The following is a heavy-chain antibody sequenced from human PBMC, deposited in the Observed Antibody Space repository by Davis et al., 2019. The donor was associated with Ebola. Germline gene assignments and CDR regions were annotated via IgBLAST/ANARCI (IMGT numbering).Heavy chain of an antibody. CDR2: INWNSGGV. CDR3: ARDRGRNYYGSGIPFDY. V-gene: IGHV3-9*01. D-gene: IGHD3-10*01. Sequence: GGSLRLSCVASGFSFSTTWMHWVRHVPGKGLEWVSGINWNSGGVGYGDTLKGRFAISRDNAKYSLYLEVNSLRPEDTAVYYCARDRGRNYYGSGIPFDYWGQGTLVTVSS. CDR1: GFSFSTTW. J-gene: IGHJ4*02.